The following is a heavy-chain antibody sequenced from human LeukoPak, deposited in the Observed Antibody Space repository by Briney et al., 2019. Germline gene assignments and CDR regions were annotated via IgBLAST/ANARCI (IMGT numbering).Heavy chain of an antibody. D-gene: IGHD3-22*01. CDR3: AHSGAYYYDSSGFDY. CDR1: GFSLSTSGVG. CDR2: IYWDDDK. J-gene: IGHJ4*02. Sequence: ESGPTLVKPTQTLTLTCTFSGFSLSTSGVGVGWIRQPPGKALEWLALIYWDDDKRYSPSLKSRLTITKATSKNQVVLTMTNMDPVDTAAYYCAHSGAYYYDSSGFDYWGQGTLVTVSS. V-gene: IGHV2-5*02.